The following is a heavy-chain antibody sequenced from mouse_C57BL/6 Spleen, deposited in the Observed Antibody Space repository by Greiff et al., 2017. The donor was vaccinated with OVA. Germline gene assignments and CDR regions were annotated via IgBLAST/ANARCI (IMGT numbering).Heavy chain of an antibody. J-gene: IGHJ4*01. D-gene: IGHD3-3*01. Sequence: EVQVVESGGGLVQPKGSLKLSCAASGFSFNTYAMNWVRQAPGKGLEWVARIRSKSTNYATYYADSVKDRFTISRDDSESMLYLQMNNLKTEDTAMYYCVRHEGGRGYAMDYWGQGTSVTVSS. CDR2: IRSKSTNYAT. V-gene: IGHV10-1*01. CDR3: VRHEGGRGYAMDY. CDR1: GFSFNTYA.